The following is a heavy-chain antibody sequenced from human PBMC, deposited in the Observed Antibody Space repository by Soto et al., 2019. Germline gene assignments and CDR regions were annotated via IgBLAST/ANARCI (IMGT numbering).Heavy chain of an antibody. Sequence: GGSLRLSCAASRFTFSAYEMHWFRQAPGKGLEWVSYISTSGSTVYYADSVKGRFTVSRDNTRNSLYLQMDSLRDEDTALYYCVRYCGTTLCNGVATRTFDYWGQGTLVTVSS. J-gene: IGHJ4*02. V-gene: IGHV3-48*03. D-gene: IGHD5-12*01. CDR1: RFTFSAYE. CDR2: ISTSGSTV. CDR3: VRYCGTTLCNGVATRTFDY.